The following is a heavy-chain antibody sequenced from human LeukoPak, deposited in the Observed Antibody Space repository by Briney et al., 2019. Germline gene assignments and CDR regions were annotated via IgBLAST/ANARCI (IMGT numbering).Heavy chain of an antibody. J-gene: IGHJ6*03. CDR1: GYTFTSHG. CDR3: ARDGGTWNHDYYMDV. V-gene: IGHV1-18*01. CDR2: ISAYNGYT. Sequence: ASVKVSCKASGYTFTSHGFSWVRQAPGQGLEWMGWISAYNGYTNYAQKLQGRVIMTTDTSTSTAYMELRSLRSDDTAVYYCARDGGTWNHDYYMDVWGKGTTVTVSS. D-gene: IGHD1-14*01.